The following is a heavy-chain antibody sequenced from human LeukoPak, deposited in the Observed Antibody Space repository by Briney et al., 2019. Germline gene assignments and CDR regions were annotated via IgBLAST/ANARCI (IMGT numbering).Heavy chain of an antibody. CDR2: IYYSGST. J-gene: IGHJ6*03. CDR3: ARRVNSSGYYHYYYYMDV. D-gene: IGHD3-22*01. Sequence: SETLSLTCTVSGGSISSGGYYWSWIRQPPGKGLEWIGSIYYSGSTYYNPSLKSRVTISVDTSKNQFSLKLSSVTAADTAVYYCARRVNSSGYYHYYYYMDVWGKGTTVTVSS. V-gene: IGHV4-39*01. CDR1: GGSISSGGYY.